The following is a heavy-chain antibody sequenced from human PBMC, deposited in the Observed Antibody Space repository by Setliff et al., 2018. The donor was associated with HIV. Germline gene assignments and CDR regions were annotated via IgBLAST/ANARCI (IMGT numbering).Heavy chain of an antibody. V-gene: IGHV4-4*02. D-gene: IGHD2-2*01. CDR3: ARLMPNWDYFDY. CDR2: IFHTGST. J-gene: IGHJ4*02. CDR1: GASISSGNW. Sequence: PSETLSLTCAVSGASISSGNWWSWVRQSPGKGLEWIGEIFHTGSTNYNPSLKSRVTISVDTSKNHFSLNVSSLTAADTALYFCARLMPNWDYFDYLGQGTQITVSS.